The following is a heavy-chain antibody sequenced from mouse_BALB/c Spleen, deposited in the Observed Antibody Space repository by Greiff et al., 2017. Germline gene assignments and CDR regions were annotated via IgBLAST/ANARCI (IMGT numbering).Heavy chain of an antibody. CDR3: ARSRRPMTPYCDY. CDR1: GFTFSSFG. CDR2: ISSGSSTI. J-gene: IGHJ2*01. V-gene: IGHV5-17*02. D-gene: IGHD2-13*01. Sequence: DVKLMESGGGLVQPGGSRKLSCAASGFTFSSFGMHWVRQAPEKGLEWVAYISSGSSTIYYADTVKGRFTIARNNPKNALFLQMTSLRSEDTAMYYSARSRRPMTPYCDYWGEGTTLTVSS.